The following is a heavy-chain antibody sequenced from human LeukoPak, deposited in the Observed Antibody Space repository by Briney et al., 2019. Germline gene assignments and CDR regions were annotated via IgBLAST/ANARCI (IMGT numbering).Heavy chain of an antibody. J-gene: IGHJ6*03. CDR3: AKDRAVLRFLEWPTTHYYYYYMDV. D-gene: IGHD3-3*01. CDR1: GFTFSSYG. V-gene: IGHV3-30*02. Sequence: GGSLRLSCAASGFTFSSYGMHWVRQAPGKGLEWVAFIRYDGSNKYYADSVKGRFTISRDNSKTTLYLQMNSLRAEDTAVYYCAKDRAVLRFLEWPTTHYYYYYMDVWGKGTTVTVSS. CDR2: IRYDGSNK.